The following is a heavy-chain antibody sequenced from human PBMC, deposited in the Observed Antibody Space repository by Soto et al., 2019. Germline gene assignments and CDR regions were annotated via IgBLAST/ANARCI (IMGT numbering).Heavy chain of an antibody. CDR1: GCTFDDYT. V-gene: IGHV3-43*01. D-gene: IGHD2-15*01. CDR2: ISWDGGST. J-gene: IGHJ4*02. Sequence: EVQLVESGGVVVQPGGSLRLSCAASGCTFDDYTMHWVRQAPGKGLEWVSLISWDGGSTYYADSVKGRFTISRDNSKNFLYLQMNSLRTEDTALYYCAKDLSRYCSGGSCNTAPFDYWGQGTLVTVSS. CDR3: AKDLSRYCSGGSCNTAPFDY.